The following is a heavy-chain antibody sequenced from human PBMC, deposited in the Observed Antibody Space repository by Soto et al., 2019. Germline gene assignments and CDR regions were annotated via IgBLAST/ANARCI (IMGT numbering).Heavy chain of an antibody. Sequence: ASVKVSCKTSGYTFTSYGISWMRQAPGQGLEWVGWSTAYNSNTKYAQKFQGRVTMTTDTSTSTAYMELRSLRTDDTAVYYCARDVPRALLSFHYGMEVWGQGTTVTVSS. J-gene: IGHJ6*02. CDR2: STAYNSNT. D-gene: IGHD3-16*02. CDR3: ARDVPRALLSFHYGMEV. V-gene: IGHV1-18*04. CDR1: GYTFTSYG.